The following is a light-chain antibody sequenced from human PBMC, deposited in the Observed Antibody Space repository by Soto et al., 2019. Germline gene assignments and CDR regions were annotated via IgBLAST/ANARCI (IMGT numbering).Light chain of an antibody. Sequence: EIVLTQSPATLSLSRGERATLCCRASQSVSDYTAWFQQKPGQPPRLVIYEASNRATGIPDRFSGSGSGTDFTLTISSLDPEDFAVYYCQQRNNWPWTFGQGTKVDIK. V-gene: IGKV3-11*01. CDR1: QSVSDY. CDR3: QQRNNWPWT. J-gene: IGKJ1*01. CDR2: EAS.